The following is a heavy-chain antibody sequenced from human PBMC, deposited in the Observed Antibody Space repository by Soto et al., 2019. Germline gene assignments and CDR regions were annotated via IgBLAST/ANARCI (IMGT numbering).Heavy chain of an antibody. J-gene: IGHJ6*02. D-gene: IGHD3-10*01. CDR2: IKQDGSEK. CDR1: GFTFVTYW. Sequence: GGSLRLSCAASGFTFVTYWMSWVRQAPGKGLEWVANIKQDGSEKFYVDSVKGRFTISRDNAENSLFLQMNSLRAEDTAVYYCARQLVGGDYYYYGMDVWGQGTTVTVSS. CDR3: ARQLVGGDYYYYGMDV. V-gene: IGHV3-7*05.